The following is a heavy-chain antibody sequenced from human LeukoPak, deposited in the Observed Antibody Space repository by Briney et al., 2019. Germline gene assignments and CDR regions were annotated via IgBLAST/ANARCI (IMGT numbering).Heavy chain of an antibody. CDR2: IHYSGSS. CDR3: ALAPNSNWFDF. J-gene: IGHJ4*02. Sequence: PSETLSLTCSVSGDSISSFYWNWIRQSPGRGLEWIGNIHYSGSSIYNPSLRSRVTMSIDTSKKQFFLKLRSVTAADTAVYYCALAPNSNWFDFWGQGTLVTVSS. D-gene: IGHD2-8*01. CDR1: GDSISSFY. V-gene: IGHV4-59*08.